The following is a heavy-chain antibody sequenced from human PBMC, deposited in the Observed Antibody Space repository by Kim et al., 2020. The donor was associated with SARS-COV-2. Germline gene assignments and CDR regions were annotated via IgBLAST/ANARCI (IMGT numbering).Heavy chain of an antibody. V-gene: IGHV1-18*01. Sequence: ASVKVSCKASGYTSSNCAFRWVRQAPGQGLEWMGWLNTEEGDTKYALNFQDRVTITTDSSTSTAYMELRSLNSDDTAVYYCVSCTWGDINDYWCHVTVVT. CDR3: VSCTWGDINDY. J-gene: IGHJ4*03. D-gene: IGHD3-16*01. CDR2: LNTEEGDT. CDR1: GYTSSNCA.